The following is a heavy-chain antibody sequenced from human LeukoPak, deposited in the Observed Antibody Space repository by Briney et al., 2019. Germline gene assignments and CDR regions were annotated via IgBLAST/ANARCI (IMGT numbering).Heavy chain of an antibody. V-gene: IGHV3-7*01. CDR2: IKQDGSEK. CDR3: ARDYGGNSGNCFDY. D-gene: IGHD4-23*01. CDR1: GFTFSSYW. Sequence: GGSLRLSCAASGFTFSSYWMSWVRQAPGKGLEWVANIKQDGSEKYYVDSVKGRFTISRDNAKNSLYLQMNSLRAEDTAVYYCARDYGGNSGNCFDYWGQGTLVTVSP. J-gene: IGHJ4*02.